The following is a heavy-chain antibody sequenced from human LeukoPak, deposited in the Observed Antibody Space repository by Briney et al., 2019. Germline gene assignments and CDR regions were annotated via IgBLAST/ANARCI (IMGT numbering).Heavy chain of an antibody. Sequence: ASVKVSCKASGYTLTGYYMHWVRQAPRQGLEWMGWINPNSGGTNYAQKFQGRVTMTRDTSISTAYMELSRLRSDDTAVYYCASNYYGSGSPTDDAFDIWGQGTMVTVSS. V-gene: IGHV1-2*02. D-gene: IGHD3-10*01. J-gene: IGHJ3*02. CDR3: ASNYYGSGSPTDDAFDI. CDR2: INPNSGGT. CDR1: GYTLTGYY.